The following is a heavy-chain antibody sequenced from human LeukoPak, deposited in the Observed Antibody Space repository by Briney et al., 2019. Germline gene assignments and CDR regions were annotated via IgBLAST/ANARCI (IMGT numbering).Heavy chain of an antibody. CDR1: GYTFTGYY. CDR3: ASPVRYCSSTSCPINYYYYGMDV. V-gene: IGHV1-69*13. D-gene: IGHD2-2*01. Sequence: SVKVSCKASGYTFTGYYMHWVRQAPGQGLEWMGGIIPIFGTANYAQKFQGRVTITADESTSTAYMELSSLRSEDTAVYYCASPVRYCSSTSCPINYYYYGMDVWGQGTTVTVSS. J-gene: IGHJ6*02. CDR2: IIPIFGTA.